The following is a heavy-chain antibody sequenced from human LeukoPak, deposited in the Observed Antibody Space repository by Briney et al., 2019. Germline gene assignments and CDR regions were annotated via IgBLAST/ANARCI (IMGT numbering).Heavy chain of an antibody. CDR2: IYYSGST. Sequence: SETLSLTCTVSGGSISSYYWSWIRQPPGKGLEWIGYIYYSGSTNYNPSLKSRVTISVDTSKNQFSLKLSSVTAADTAVYYCAREPSPYLQNYDSWSGSWYFDLWGRGTLVTVSS. CDR3: AREPSPYLQNYDSWSGSWYFDL. V-gene: IGHV4-4*08. CDR1: GGSISSYY. D-gene: IGHD3-3*01. J-gene: IGHJ2*01.